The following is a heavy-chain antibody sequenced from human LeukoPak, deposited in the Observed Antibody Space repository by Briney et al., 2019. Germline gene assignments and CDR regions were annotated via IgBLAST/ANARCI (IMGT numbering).Heavy chain of an antibody. D-gene: IGHD3-22*01. Sequence: SETLSLTCTVSGGSISSGGYYWSWIRQHPGKGLEWIGYIYDSGATSYNPSLKSRLTISVDASRNQFSLRLSSVTAADSAVYYCARSDSSAYCFDYWGQGTLVTVSS. J-gene: IGHJ4*02. CDR2: IYDSGAT. CDR3: ARSDSSAYCFDY. CDR1: GGSISSGGYY. V-gene: IGHV4-31*03.